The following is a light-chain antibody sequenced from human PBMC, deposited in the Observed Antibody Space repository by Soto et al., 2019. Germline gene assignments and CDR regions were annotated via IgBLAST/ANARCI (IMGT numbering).Light chain of an antibody. CDR3: QQYGTSEII. J-gene: IGKJ5*01. Sequence: VFSLSPGTLSLSPDERDTLPCRASQSLTNRFIAWYQQKPGQAPRPLIYDTSSRASGIPDRFSGSGSGTDFTLTISRLETEDFAVFYCQQYGTSEIIFGQGTRLEI. V-gene: IGKV3-20*01. CDR2: DTS. CDR1: QSLTNRF.